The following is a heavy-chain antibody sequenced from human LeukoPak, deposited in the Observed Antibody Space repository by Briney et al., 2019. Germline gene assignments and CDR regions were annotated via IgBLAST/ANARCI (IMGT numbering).Heavy chain of an antibody. J-gene: IGHJ3*01. V-gene: IGHV3-23*01. CDR3: ARLSGASNSTRG. Sequence: TGGSLRLSCAASGFTFSSYAMSWVRQAPGKGLEWVSAISGSGGSTYYADSVKGRFTIPRDNSKNTLYLQMNSLRAEDTAVYYCARLSGASNSTRGWGQGTMVTVSS. CDR1: GFTFSSYA. D-gene: IGHD5/OR15-5a*01. CDR2: ISGSGGST.